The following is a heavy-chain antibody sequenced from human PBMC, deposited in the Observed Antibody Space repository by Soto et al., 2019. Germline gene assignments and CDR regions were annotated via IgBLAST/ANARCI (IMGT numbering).Heavy chain of an antibody. J-gene: IGHJ6*02. Sequence: QGQLVQSGAEVRKPGASVKVSCKASGYTFTSPGIIWVRQAPGQGLEWMGWIRPYNGDTKYAQKFQGRVTMTTDTFTSTASIALRSLRSYDSAVYYCARHIVVVSAAVKDYGSYAMDVWGQGTTVTVSS. CDR3: ARHIVVVSAAVKDYGSYAMDV. CDR1: GYTFTSPG. V-gene: IGHV1-18*04. CDR2: IRPYNGDT. D-gene: IGHD2-2*01.